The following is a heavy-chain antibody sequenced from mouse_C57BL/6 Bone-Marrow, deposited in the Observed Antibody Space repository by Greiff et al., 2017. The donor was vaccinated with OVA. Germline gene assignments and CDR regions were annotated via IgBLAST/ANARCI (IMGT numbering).Heavy chain of an antibody. CDR1: GFTFSSYA. D-gene: IGHD1-1*01. Sequence: EVKLMESGGGLVKPGGSLKLSCAASGFTFSSYAMSWVRQTPEKRLEWVATISDGGSYTYYPENVKGRFTISRDNAKNNLYLQMSHLKSEDTAMYYCARDRWVVANYYAMDYWGQGTSVTVSS. CDR3: ARDRWVVANYYAMDY. J-gene: IGHJ4*01. V-gene: IGHV5-4*01. CDR2: ISDGGSYT.